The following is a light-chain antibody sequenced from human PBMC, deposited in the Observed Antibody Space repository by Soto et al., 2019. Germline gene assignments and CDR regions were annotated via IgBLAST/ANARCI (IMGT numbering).Light chain of an antibody. V-gene: IGKV3-11*01. Sequence: EIVLTQSPATLSLSPGERATLSCRASQSVSSYLAWYQQKPGQAPRLLIHDASNRATGIPARFSGSGSGTDFTLTISSLDPEDFAVYYCQQRSNWPLTFGAGTKVDIK. J-gene: IGKJ3*01. CDR2: DAS. CDR1: QSVSSY. CDR3: QQRSNWPLT.